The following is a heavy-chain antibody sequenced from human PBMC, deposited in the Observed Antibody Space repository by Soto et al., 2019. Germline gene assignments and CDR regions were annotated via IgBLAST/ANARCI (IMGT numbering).Heavy chain of an antibody. CDR1: GFSLSTSGVG. Sequence: QITLKESGPTLVKPTQTLTLTCTFSGFSLSTSGVGVGWIRQPPGKALEWLALIYWDDDKRYSPSLKSRLTITKDTSKNQVVLTMTNMDPVDTATYDCAHRRAPYDYIWGSYRYTNPFDYWGQGTLVTVSS. CDR3: AHRRAPYDYIWGSYRYTNPFDY. CDR2: IYWDDDK. J-gene: IGHJ4*02. D-gene: IGHD3-16*02. V-gene: IGHV2-5*02.